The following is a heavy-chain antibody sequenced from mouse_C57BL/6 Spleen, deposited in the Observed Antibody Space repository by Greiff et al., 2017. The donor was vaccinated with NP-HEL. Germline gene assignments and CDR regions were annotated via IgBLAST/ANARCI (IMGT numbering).Heavy chain of an antibody. CDR3: VRHGPLYYGSSSYAMDY. Sequence: EVQLVESGGGLVQPKGSLKLSCAASGFSFNTYAMNWVRQAPGKGLEWVARIRSKSNNYATYYADSVKDRFTISRDDSESMLYLQMNNLKTEDTAMYYCVRHGPLYYGSSSYAMDYWDQGTSVTVSS. D-gene: IGHD1-1*01. CDR1: GFSFNTYA. CDR2: IRSKSNNYAT. V-gene: IGHV10-1*01. J-gene: IGHJ4*01.